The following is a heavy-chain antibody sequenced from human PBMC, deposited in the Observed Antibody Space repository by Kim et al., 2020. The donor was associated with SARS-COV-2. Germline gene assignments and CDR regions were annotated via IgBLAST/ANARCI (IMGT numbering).Heavy chain of an antibody. D-gene: IGHD3-22*01. V-gene: IGHV3-33*01. J-gene: IGHJ6*02. CDR3: TREGVDYDCIRFYGMDV. CDR2: IWYDGSNK. Sequence: GGSLRLSCAASGFTFNNYGMHWVRQAPGKGLEWVAVIWYDGSNKYYADSVKGRFTISRDNSKNTLFLQMNSLRAEDTAVYYCTREGVDYDCIRFYGMDVWGQGTTVTVSS. CDR1: GFTFNNYG.